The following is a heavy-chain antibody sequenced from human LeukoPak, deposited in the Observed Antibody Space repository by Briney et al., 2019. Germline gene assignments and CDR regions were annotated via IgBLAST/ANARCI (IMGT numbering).Heavy chain of an antibody. Sequence: GGSLRLSCAASGFTFSSYSMNWVRRAPGKGLEWVSSISSSSSYIYYADSVKGRFTISRDNAKYSLYLQMNSLRAEDTAVYYCARDGDLDIVVVQATKRLDYWGQGTLVTVSS. CDR2: ISSSSSYI. J-gene: IGHJ4*02. V-gene: IGHV3-21*03. CDR3: ARDGDLDIVVVQATKRLDY. D-gene: IGHD2-2*03. CDR1: GFTFSSYS.